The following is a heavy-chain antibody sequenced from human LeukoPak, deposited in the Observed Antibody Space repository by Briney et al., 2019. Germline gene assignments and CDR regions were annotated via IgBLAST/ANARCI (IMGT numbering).Heavy chain of an antibody. CDR1: GYTFTSYD. CDR2: MNRNSGNT. Sequence: ASVKVSCKPAGYTFTSYDINWVRQATGHGLEWMGWMNRNSGNTDYAQKVQGRVTMTRNTSISTAYRELSSVTSEDTGVYYWGRRVTTAYDYYDGMDVWGQGTTVTVSS. D-gene: IGHD4-17*01. J-gene: IGHJ6*02. CDR3: GRRVTTAYDYYDGMDV. V-gene: IGHV1-8*01.